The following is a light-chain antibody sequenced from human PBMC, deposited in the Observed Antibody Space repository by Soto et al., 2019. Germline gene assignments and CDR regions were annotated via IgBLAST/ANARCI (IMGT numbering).Light chain of an antibody. J-gene: IGLJ1*01. V-gene: IGLV2-14*01. CDR3: FSYTRSSAPDV. CDR1: PSHVGGYNY. Sequence: QSVLSQPASVSGSPGQSITICCTGNPSHVGGYNYVCWYQQLPGKVPKLMIYEVTIRPSGVSSRFSGSISGNTASLTISGLQAEDEATYYCFSYTRSSAPDVFGTGTKVTVL. CDR2: EVT.